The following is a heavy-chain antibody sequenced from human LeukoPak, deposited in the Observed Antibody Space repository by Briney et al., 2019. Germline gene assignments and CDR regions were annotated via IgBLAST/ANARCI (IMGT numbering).Heavy chain of an antibody. CDR1: GYTFTGYY. D-gene: IGHD6-13*01. CDR3: ARGTPSWYCDCDY. J-gene: IGHJ4*02. V-gene: IGHV1-2*02. Sequence: ASVKVSCKASGYTFTGYYMHWVRQAPGQGLEWMGWINPNSGGTNYAQKFQGRVTMTRDTSISTAYMELSRPRSDDTAVYYCARGTPSWYCDCDYWGQGTLVTVSS. CDR2: INPNSGGT.